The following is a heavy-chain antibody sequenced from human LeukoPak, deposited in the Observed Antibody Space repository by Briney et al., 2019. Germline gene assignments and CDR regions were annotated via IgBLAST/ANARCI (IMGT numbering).Heavy chain of an antibody. J-gene: IGHJ6*02. D-gene: IGHD1-26*01. CDR3: ARDSGSYTTRYYYGMDV. CDR2: IYYSGST. Sequence: SETLSLTCTVSGGSISSDGYYWSWIRQHPGKGLEWIGYIYYSGSTYYNPSLKSRVTISVDTSKNQFSLKLSSVTAADTAVYYCARDSGSYTTRYYYGMDVWGQGTTVTVSS. CDR1: GGSISSDGYY. V-gene: IGHV4-31*03.